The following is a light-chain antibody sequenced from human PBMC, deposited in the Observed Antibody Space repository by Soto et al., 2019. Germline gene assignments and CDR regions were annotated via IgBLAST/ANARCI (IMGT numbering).Light chain of an antibody. J-gene: IGLJ1*01. Sequence: QSVLTQPASVSGSPGQSITISCTGTSSDVCGYDYVSWYQHHPGKARKLTIYEVSNRPSGVSNPFSGYKSGKTASLTISGLQAADEPEYYCSSYTSSSTGVFGTGTKVTAL. CDR3: SSYTSSSTGV. CDR2: EVS. V-gene: IGLV2-14*01. CDR1: SSDVCGYDY.